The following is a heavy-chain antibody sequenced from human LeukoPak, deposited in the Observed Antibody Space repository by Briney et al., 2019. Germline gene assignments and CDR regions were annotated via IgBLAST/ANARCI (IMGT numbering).Heavy chain of an antibody. Sequence: ASVKVSCKASGYPFVSYVIHWVRQAPGQRLEWTGWINPDNGNAEYSQKFQGRVTITRDPSATTAYMELSSLRSEDMAVYYCAKDRGGTGDFDYWGQGTLVTVSS. CDR3: AKDRGGTGDFDY. V-gene: IGHV1-3*01. CDR1: GYPFVSYV. CDR2: INPDNGNA. J-gene: IGHJ4*02. D-gene: IGHD3-10*01.